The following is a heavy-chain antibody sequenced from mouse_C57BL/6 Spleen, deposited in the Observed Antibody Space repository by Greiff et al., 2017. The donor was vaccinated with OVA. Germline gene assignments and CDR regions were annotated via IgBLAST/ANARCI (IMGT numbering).Heavy chain of an antibody. V-gene: IGHV1-39*01. J-gene: IGHJ1*03. CDR1: GYSFTDYN. CDR3: ARSGDYGSSSYWYFDV. D-gene: IGHD1-1*01. Sequence: SGPELVKPGASVKISCKASGYSFTDYNMNWVKQSNGKSLEWIGVINPNYGTTSYNQKFKGKATLTVDQSSSTAYMQLNSLTSEDSAVYYCARSGDYGSSSYWYFDVWGTGTTVTVSS. CDR2: INPNYGTT.